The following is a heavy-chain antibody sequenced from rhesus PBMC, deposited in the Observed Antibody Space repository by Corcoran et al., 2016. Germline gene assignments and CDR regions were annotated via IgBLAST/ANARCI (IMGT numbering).Heavy chain of an antibody. J-gene: IGHJ4*01. V-gene: IGHV4-169*02. CDR3: ATGRERYYFEI. CDR1: GGSIGSSY. D-gene: IGHD1-44*02. CDR2: IYGSGSSP. Sequence: QLQLQESGPGLVQPSETLSVPCTVSGGSIGSSYWSWIRQVPGKGLEWIGYIYGSGSSPNYNPSLKSRIILSVDTSKNNLALNLRSVTAADTAAYFCATGRERYYFEIWGQGVLVTVSS.